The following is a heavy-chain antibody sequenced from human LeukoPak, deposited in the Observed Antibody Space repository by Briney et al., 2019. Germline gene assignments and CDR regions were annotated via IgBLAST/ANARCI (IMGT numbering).Heavy chain of an antibody. CDR1: GGTFSSYA. J-gene: IGHJ4*02. CDR3: ARGYWSTSPLDY. Sequence: SVTVSCKASGGTFSSYAISWVRQAPGQGLEWMGGIIPIFGTANYAQKFQGRVTITADESTSTAYMELSSLRSEYTAVYYCARGYWSTSPLDYWGQGTLVTVSS. V-gene: IGHV1-69*01. CDR2: IIPIFGTA. D-gene: IGHD2-2*01.